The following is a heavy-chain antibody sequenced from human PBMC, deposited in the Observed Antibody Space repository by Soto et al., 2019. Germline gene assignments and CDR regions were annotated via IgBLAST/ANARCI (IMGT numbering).Heavy chain of an antibody. CDR3: ARAKSYDFWSGYYGSYFDY. Sequence: PGGSLRLSCAASGFTVSSNYMSWVRQAPGKGLEWVSVIYSGGSTYYADSVKGRFTISRDNSKNTLYLQMNSLRAEDTTVYNCARAKSYDFWSGYYGSYFDYWGQGTLVTVSS. J-gene: IGHJ4*02. CDR2: IYSGGST. V-gene: IGHV3-66*01. CDR1: GFTVSSNY. D-gene: IGHD3-3*01.